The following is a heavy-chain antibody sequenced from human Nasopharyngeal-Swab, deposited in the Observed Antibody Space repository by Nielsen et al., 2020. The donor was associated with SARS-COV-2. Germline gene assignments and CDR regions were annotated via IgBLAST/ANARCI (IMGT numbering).Heavy chain of an antibody. V-gene: IGHV6-1*01. J-gene: IGHJ4*02. Sequence: SETLSLTCAISGDSVSSNSAAWTCISQSPSRGLEWLAMTYFRSKWLNDYAVSVKSRITINQDTSRNQFSLQLNSVTPEDTAIYYCARGSGTYSDYFDYWGQGTLVSVSS. CDR3: ARGSGTYSDYFDY. CDR2: TYFRSKWLN. D-gene: IGHD1-26*01. CDR1: GDSVSSNSAA.